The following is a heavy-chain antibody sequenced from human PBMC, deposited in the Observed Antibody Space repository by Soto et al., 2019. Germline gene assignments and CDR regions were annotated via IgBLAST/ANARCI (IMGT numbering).Heavy chain of an antibody. CDR3: ARLPYSSGPGTYYYYYGMDV. D-gene: IGHD6-19*01. J-gene: IGHJ6*02. V-gene: IGHV1-69*13. CDR1: GCTFSSYA. Sequence: SVKVSCKASGCTFSSYAISWVRQAPGQGLEWMGGIIPIFGTANYAQKFQGRVTITADESTSTAYMELSSLRSEDTAVYYCARLPYSSGPGTYYYYYGMDVWGQGTTVTVSS. CDR2: IIPIFGTA.